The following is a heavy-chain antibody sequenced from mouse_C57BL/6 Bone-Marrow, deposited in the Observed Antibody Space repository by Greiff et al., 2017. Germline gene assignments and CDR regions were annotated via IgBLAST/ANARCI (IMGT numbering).Heavy chain of an antibody. CDR2: IHPTCGST. D-gene: IGHD2-4*01. CDR3: ARARDYPAWFAY. V-gene: IGHV1-64*01. J-gene: IGHJ3*01. Sequence: QVQLQQPGAELVKPGASVKLSCKASGYTFTSYWMHWVKQRPGQGLEWIGMIHPTCGSTNYNAQFKSKATLTVDKSSSTASMQLSSLTSEDSAGYYCARARDYPAWFAYWGQGTLVTVSA. CDR1: GYTFTSYW.